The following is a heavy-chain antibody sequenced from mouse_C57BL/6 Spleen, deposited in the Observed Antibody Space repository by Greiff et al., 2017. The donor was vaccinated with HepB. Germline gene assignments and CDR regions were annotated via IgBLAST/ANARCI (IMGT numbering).Heavy chain of an antibody. V-gene: IGHV5-17*01. D-gene: IGHD1-1*01. CDR1: GFTFSDYG. CDR3: ARPNYYGRYFDV. J-gene: IGHJ1*03. Sequence: EVQRVESGGGLVKPGGSLKLSCAASGFTFSDYGMHWVRQAPEKGLEWVAYISSGSSTIYYADTVKGRFTISRDNAKNTLFLQMTSLRSEDTAMYYCARPNYYGRYFDVWGTGTTVTVSS. CDR2: ISSGSSTI.